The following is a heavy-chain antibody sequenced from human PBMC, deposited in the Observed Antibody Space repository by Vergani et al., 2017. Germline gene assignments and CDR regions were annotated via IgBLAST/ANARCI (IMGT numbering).Heavy chain of an antibody. CDR2: IDHTGRP. D-gene: IGHD4-11*01. CDR1: GGSFTSYH. J-gene: IGHJ6*03. V-gene: IGHV4-34*01. CDR3: ARVNTETNGHLYYYYYMDV. Sequence: QVQLQQWGGGLLKPSETLSLTCVVNGGSFTSYHWTWIRQSPGEVLEWVGDIDHTGRPDYNPSLKSRLTMSVDKSRNPFSLTRNSVTATDTAIYFCARVNTETNGHLYYYYYMDVWGQGTAVTVS.